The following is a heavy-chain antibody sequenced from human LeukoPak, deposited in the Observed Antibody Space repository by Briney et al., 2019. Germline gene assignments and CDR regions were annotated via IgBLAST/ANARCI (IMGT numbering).Heavy chain of an antibody. CDR1: GFTFSSYA. J-gene: IGHJ4*02. CDR2: ISYDGSNK. Sequence: GGSLRLSCAASGFTFSSYAMHWVRQAPGKGLEWVAVISYDGSNKYYADSVKGRFTISRDNSKNTLYLQMNSLRAEDTAVYYCAREEIGYCSGGSCYYFDYWGQGTLVTVSS. D-gene: IGHD2-15*01. CDR3: AREEIGYCSGGSCYYFDY. V-gene: IGHV3-30*04.